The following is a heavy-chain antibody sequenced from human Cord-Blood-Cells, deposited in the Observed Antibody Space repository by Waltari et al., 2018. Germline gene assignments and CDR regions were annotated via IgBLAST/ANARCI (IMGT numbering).Heavy chain of an antibody. CDR3: ARDIRGRGYCSGGSCYDAFDI. J-gene: IGHJ3*02. Sequence: QVQLVESGGGVVQPWRSLRISCCASGFTFSSYAMHWVRQAPRQWLEWVAGMLYVGSKKYYADSVKGRFTISRDNSKNTLYLQMNSLRAEDTAVYYCARDIRGRGYCSGGSCYDAFDIWGQGTMVTVSS. D-gene: IGHD2-15*01. CDR1: GFTFSSYA. V-gene: IGHV3-30-3*01. CDR2: MLYVGSKK.